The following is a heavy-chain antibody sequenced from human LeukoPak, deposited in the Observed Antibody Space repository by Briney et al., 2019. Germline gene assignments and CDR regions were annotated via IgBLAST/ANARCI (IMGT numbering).Heavy chain of an antibody. CDR3: ARGLRFLEWLLSSLYYFDY. J-gene: IGHJ4*02. V-gene: IGHV1-2*02. CDR2: INPNSGDT. D-gene: IGHD3-3*01. Sequence: GASVKVSCKASGYTFTGYYMHWVRQAPGQGLEWMGWINPNSGDTNYAQKFQGRVTMTRDTSISTAYMELSRLRSDDTAVYYCARGLRFLEWLLSSLYYFDYWGQGTLVTVSS. CDR1: GYTFTGYY.